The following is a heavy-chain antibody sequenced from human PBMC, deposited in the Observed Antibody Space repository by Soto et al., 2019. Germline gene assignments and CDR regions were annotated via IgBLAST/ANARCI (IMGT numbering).Heavy chain of an antibody. D-gene: IGHD3-10*01. CDR1: GGSISSYY. J-gene: IGHJ5*02. V-gene: IGHV4-4*07. Sequence: PSETLSLTXTVSGGSISSYYWSWIRQPAGKGLEWIGRIYTSGSTNYNPSLKSRVTMSVDTSKNQFSLKLSSVTAADTAVYYCARGKLWFGESNWFDPWGQGTLVTVSS. CDR2: IYTSGST. CDR3: ARGKLWFGESNWFDP.